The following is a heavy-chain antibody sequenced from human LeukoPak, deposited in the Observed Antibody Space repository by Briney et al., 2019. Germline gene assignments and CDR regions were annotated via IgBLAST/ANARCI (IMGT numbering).Heavy chain of an antibody. CDR1: VFTFSSYA. Sequence: GRCLRLSCAASVFTFSSYAMHWVRQAPGKGLEWVAVISYDGSNKYYADSVKGRFTITRDNAKNSLYLQMNSLRAEDTAVYYCARDLGVLRFSADVWGQGTTVTVSS. CDR3: ARDLGVLRFSADV. CDR2: ISYDGSNK. V-gene: IGHV3-30-3*01. D-gene: IGHD3-3*01. J-gene: IGHJ6*02.